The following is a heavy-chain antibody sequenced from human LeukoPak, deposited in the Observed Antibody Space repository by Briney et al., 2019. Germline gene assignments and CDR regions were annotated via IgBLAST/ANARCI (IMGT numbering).Heavy chain of an antibody. D-gene: IGHD4-17*01. CDR2: ISYDGSNK. Sequence: PGGSLRLSCAASGFTFSSYPMHWVRQAPGKGLEWVAVISYDGSNKYYADSVKGRFTISRDNSKNTLYLRMNSLRAEDTAVYYCASRHYDFGYYWGQGTQVTVSS. V-gene: IGHV3-30*04. CDR3: ASRHYDFGYY. J-gene: IGHJ4*02. CDR1: GFTFSSYP.